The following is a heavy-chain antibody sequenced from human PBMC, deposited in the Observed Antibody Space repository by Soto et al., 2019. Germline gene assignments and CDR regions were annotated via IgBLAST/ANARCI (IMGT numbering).Heavy chain of an antibody. CDR3: AIDSDNFKGGTWHRYFDY. D-gene: IGHD1-1*01. J-gene: IGHJ4*02. CDR2: IIPIFGTA. Sequence: SSVKVSCKASGGTFSSYALSCMLQAPGQGLKWMGGIIPIFGTANYAQKFQGRVTITADESTSTAYMELSSLRSEDTAVYYCAIDSDNFKGGTWHRYFDYWDKTTLGTVS. CDR1: GGTFSSYA. V-gene: IGHV1-69*13.